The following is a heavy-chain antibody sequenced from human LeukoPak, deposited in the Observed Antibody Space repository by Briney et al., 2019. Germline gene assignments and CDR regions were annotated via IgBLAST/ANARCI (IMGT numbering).Heavy chain of an antibody. J-gene: IGHJ1*01. CDR3: ARGSFSADAPLVLDYFHH. V-gene: IGHV1-2*02. D-gene: IGHD5-18*01. CDR1: GYTFTGYY. Sequence: ASVKVSCKASGYTFTGYYIHWVRQAPGQGLEWMGLINPNSGGTNYAQKFQGRVTMTRDTSISTAYMELSRLKSDDTAVYYCARGSFSADAPLVLDYFHHWGQGTLVTVSS. CDR2: INPNSGGT.